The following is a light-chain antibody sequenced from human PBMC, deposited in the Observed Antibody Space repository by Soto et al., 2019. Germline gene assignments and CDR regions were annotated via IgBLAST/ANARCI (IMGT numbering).Light chain of an antibody. V-gene: IGKV3-20*01. CDR1: QSVSNTY. Sequence: EIVLTQSPGTLSLSPGERATLSCRASQSVSNTYLAWYQQKPGQAPRLLISGASSRATGIPDRFSGSGSGTDFSLTISRLEPEDFAVYYCQQHGTSPELTFGGGTKVHIK. CDR3: QQHGTSPELT. J-gene: IGKJ4*01. CDR2: GAS.